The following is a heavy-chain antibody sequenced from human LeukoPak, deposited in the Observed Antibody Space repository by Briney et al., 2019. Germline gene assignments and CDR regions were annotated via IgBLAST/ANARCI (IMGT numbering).Heavy chain of an antibody. CDR3: TRVGGGISWAS. V-gene: IGHV3-23*01. J-gene: IGHJ4*02. CDR1: GFTFSSYA. Sequence: GGSLRLSCAASGFTFSSYAMSWVRQAPGKGLEWVSAISGSGGSTYYADSVKGWFTISRDNSKNTLYLQMNSLRAEDTAVYYCTRVGGGISWASWGQGTLVTVSS. D-gene: IGHD6-13*01. CDR2: ISGSGGST.